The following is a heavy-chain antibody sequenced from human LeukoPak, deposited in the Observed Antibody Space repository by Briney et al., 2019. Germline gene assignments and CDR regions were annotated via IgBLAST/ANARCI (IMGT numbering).Heavy chain of an antibody. V-gene: IGHV4-30-4*07. CDR2: IYSSGST. Sequence: SETLSLTCTVSCGSISSGDFSWSWIRQPPGKGLEWIGYIYSSGSTYYNPSLKSRVTMSVDTSKDQFYLNLGSATAADTAFYYCARQKASGWYDYFDHWGQGTLVTVSS. J-gene: IGHJ4*02. CDR1: CGSISSGDFS. CDR3: ARQKASGWYDYFDH. D-gene: IGHD6-19*01.